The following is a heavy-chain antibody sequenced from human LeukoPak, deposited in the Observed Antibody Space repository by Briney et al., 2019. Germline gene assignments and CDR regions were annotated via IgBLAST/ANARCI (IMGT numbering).Heavy chain of an antibody. D-gene: IGHD3-10*01. CDR1: GFTFSSYW. CDR3: ARERYGSGSYYTLNWFDP. J-gene: IGHJ5*02. V-gene: IGHV3-7*03. CDR2: IKQDGSEK. Sequence: GGSLRLSCAASGFTFSSYWMNWARQAPGKGLEWVANIKQDGSEKYYVDSVKGRFTISRDNAKNSLYLQMNSLRAEDTAVYYCARERYGSGSYYTLNWFDPWGQGTLVTVSS.